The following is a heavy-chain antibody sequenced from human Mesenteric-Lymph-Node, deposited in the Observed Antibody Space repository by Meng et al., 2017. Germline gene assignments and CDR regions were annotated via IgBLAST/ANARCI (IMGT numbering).Heavy chain of an antibody. CDR3: ARVALAPEAADFDY. Sequence: SETLSLTCTVSGGSISSYYWSWIRQPPGKGLEWIGYIYYSGSTNYNPSLKSRVTISVDTSKNQFSLKLSSVTAADTAVYYCARVALAPEAADFDYWGQGTLVTVSS. CDR2: IYYSGST. CDR1: GGSISSYY. J-gene: IGHJ4*02. V-gene: IGHV4-59*01. D-gene: IGHD6-13*01.